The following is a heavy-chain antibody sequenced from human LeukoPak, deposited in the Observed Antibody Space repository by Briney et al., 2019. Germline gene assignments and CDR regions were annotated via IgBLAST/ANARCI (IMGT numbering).Heavy chain of an antibody. Sequence: GGSLRLSCAASGFTFSSYALGWVRQAPGKGLEWVSTISGSGGSTYYADSVKGRFTISRDNFKNTLYLQMNSLRAEDTAVYYCAKQPYSGSYPPAEYFQHWGQGTLVTVSS. V-gene: IGHV3-23*01. D-gene: IGHD1-26*01. CDR3: AKQPYSGSYPPAEYFQH. CDR2: ISGSGGST. CDR1: GFTFSSYA. J-gene: IGHJ1*01.